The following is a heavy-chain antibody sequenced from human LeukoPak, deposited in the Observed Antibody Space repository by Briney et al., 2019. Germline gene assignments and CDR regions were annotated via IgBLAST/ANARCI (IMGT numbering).Heavy chain of an antibody. J-gene: IGHJ4*02. CDR3: ARRYYYDSSGYYYYFDY. Sequence: SETLSLTCTVSVASISSNIYYWGWIRQPPGRGLEWIGSLYYSENTYYNPSLKSRVTISADTSKNHFSLRLRSVPAADTAVFYCARRYYYDSSGYYYYFDYWGQGTLVTVSS. V-gene: IGHV4-39*02. CDR2: LYYSENT. D-gene: IGHD3-22*01. CDR1: VASISSNIYY.